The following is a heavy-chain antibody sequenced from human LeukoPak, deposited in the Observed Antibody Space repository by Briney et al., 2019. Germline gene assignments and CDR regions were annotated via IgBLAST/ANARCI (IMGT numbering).Heavy chain of an antibody. CDR2: ISSSGSTI. CDR1: GFTFSSYE. Sequence: GGSLRLSCAASGFTFSSYEMNWVRQAPEKGLEWVSYISSSGSTIYYVDSVKGRFTISRDNAKNSLYLQMNSLRAEDTAVYYCARESTLGFGELFRYYYGMDVWGKGTTVTVSS. CDR3: ARESTLGFGELFRYYYGMDV. J-gene: IGHJ6*04. V-gene: IGHV3-48*03. D-gene: IGHD3-10*01.